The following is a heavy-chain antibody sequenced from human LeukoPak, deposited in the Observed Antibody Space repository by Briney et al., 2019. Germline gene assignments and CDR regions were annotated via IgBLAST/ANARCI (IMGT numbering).Heavy chain of an antibody. CDR2: IIPIFGTA. V-gene: IGHV1-69*05. CDR3: ASWADCSGGSCSDRGFDY. Sequence: SVKVSCTASVGTFSSYAISWVGPAPGQGLEWMGGIIPIFGTANYAQKFQGRVTITTDESTSTAYMELSSLRSEDTAAYYCASWADCSGGSCSDRGFDYWGQGTLVTVSS. D-gene: IGHD2-15*01. CDR1: VGTFSSYA. J-gene: IGHJ4*02.